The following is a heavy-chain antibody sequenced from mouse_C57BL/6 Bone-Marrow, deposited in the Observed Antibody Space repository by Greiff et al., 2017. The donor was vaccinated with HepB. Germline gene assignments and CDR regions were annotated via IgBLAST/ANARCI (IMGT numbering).Heavy chain of an antibody. D-gene: IGHD2-2*01. Sequence: EVKLVESGGGLVQPGGSLKLSCAASGFTFSDYYMSWVRQTPEKRLEWVAYISNGGGSTYYPDTVKGRFTISRDNAKNTLYLQMSRLKSEDTAMYYCARSFYYGYAWFAYWGQGTLVTVSA. V-gene: IGHV5-12*01. CDR2: ISNGGGST. J-gene: IGHJ3*01. CDR1: GFTFSDYY. CDR3: ARSFYYGYAWFAY.